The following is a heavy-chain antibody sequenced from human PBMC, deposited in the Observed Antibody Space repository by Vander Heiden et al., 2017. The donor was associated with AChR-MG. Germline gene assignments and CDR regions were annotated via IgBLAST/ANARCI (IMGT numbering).Heavy chain of an antibody. Sequence: QVQLVASGGGVVQPGRSLRLSCAASGFTFSSYAKHWVRQAPGKGLEWVAVISYDGSNKYYADSVKGRFTISRDNSKNTLYLQMNSLRAEDTAVYYCASGAGSSGSRREYFQHWGQGTLVTVSS. CDR2: ISYDGSNK. CDR3: ASGAGSSGSRREYFQH. D-gene: IGHD6-19*01. CDR1: GFTFSSYA. J-gene: IGHJ1*01. V-gene: IGHV3-30-3*01.